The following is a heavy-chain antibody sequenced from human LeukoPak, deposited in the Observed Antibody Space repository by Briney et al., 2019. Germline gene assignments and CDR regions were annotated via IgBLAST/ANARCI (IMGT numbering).Heavy chain of an antibody. CDR3: ARVGSRGYYFDY. CDR2: ITGSGGNT. D-gene: IGHD1-26*01. CDR1: GFTFAGFA. J-gene: IGHJ4*02. V-gene: IGHV3-23*01. Sequence: GGSLRLSCAASGFTFAGFAMSWVRQAPGKGLDWVSGITGSGGNTNYADSVKGRFTISRDNANNSLYLQMNSLTAEDTAVFYCARVGSRGYYFDYWGQGTLVTVSS.